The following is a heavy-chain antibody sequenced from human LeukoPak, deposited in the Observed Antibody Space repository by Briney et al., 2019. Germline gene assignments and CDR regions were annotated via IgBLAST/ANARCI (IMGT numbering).Heavy chain of an antibody. CDR1: GPSISSGGYY. CDR2: IYYSGST. V-gene: IGHV4-31*03. D-gene: IGHD5-12*01. Sequence: PSQTLSLTCTVSGPSISSGGYYWGWLRQHPGKGLEWIGYIYYSGSTFYNPSLKSRVTISVDTSKNQFSLKLSSVTAADTAEYYCAREGYSGYDAPNYFDYWGQGTLVTVSP. J-gene: IGHJ4*02. CDR3: AREGYSGYDAPNYFDY.